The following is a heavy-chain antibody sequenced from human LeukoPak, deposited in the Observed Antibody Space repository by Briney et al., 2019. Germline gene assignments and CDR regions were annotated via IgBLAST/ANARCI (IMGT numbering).Heavy chain of an antibody. D-gene: IGHD3-3*01. CDR1: GYTFTSYD. V-gene: IGHV1-8*01. CDR2: MNPNSGST. CDR3: ARSGNYDFWSGYYSVYYYMDV. J-gene: IGHJ6*03. Sequence: ASVKVSCKASGYTFTSYDINWVRQATGQGLEWMGWMNPNSGSTGYAQKFQGRVTMTRNTSISTAYMELSSLRSEDTAVYYCARSGNYDFWSGYYSVYYYMDVWGKGTTVTVSS.